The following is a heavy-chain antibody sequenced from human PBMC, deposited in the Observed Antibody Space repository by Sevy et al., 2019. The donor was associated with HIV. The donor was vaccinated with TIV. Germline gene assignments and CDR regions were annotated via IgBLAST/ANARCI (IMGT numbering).Heavy chain of an antibody. Sequence: SETLSLTCAVYVGSFSGYYWSWIRQPPGKGLEWIGEINHSGSTNYNPSLKSRVTISVDTSKNQFSLKLSSVTAADTAVYYCARGRAAAGTGGHYYYYGMDVWGQGTTVTVSS. J-gene: IGHJ6*02. D-gene: IGHD6-13*01. V-gene: IGHV4-34*01. CDR2: INHSGST. CDR1: VGSFSGYY. CDR3: ARGRAAAGTGGHYYYYGMDV.